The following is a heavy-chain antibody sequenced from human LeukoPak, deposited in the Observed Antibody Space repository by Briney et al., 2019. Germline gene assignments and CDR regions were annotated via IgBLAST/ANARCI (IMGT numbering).Heavy chain of an antibody. Sequence: GGSLRLSCAASGFTFSSYSMNWVRQAPGKGLEWVSSISSSSSYIYYAGSVKGRFTISRDNAKNSLYLQMNSLRAEDTAVYYCARTADYGDYADYWGQGTLVTVSS. D-gene: IGHD4-17*01. CDR3: ARTADYGDYADY. CDR1: GFTFSSYS. CDR2: ISSSSSYI. J-gene: IGHJ4*02. V-gene: IGHV3-21*01.